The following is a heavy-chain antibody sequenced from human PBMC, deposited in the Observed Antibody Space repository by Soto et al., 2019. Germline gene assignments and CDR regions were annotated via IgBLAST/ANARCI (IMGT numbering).Heavy chain of an antibody. CDR1: GFTFSSYA. D-gene: IGHD3-3*01. Sequence: PGGSLRLSCAASGFTFSSYAMHWVRQAPGKGLEWVAVISYDGSNKYYADSVKGRFTISRDNSKNTLYLQMNSLRAEDTAVYYCARIKPLITIFGVVPPISDYYGMDVWGQGTTVTVSS. CDR3: ARIKPLITIFGVVPPISDYYGMDV. J-gene: IGHJ6*02. V-gene: IGHV3-30-3*01. CDR2: ISYDGSNK.